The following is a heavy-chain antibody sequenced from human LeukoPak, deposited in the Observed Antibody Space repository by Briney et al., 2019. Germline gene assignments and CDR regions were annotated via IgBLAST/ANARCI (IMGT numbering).Heavy chain of an antibody. J-gene: IGHJ4*02. CDR1: GYTFTSYA. CDR3: ARVGTPMIVVDNQGDY. Sequence: ASVKVSCKASGYTFTSYAMHWVRQAPGQRLEWMGWINAGNGNTKYSQKFQGRVTITRDTSASTAYMELSSLRSEDTAVYYCARVGTPMIVVDNQGDYWGQGTLVTVSS. V-gene: IGHV1-3*01. CDR2: INAGNGNT. D-gene: IGHD3-22*01.